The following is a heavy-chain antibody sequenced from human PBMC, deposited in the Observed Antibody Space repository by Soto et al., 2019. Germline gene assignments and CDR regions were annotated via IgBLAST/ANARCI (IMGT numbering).Heavy chain of an antibody. J-gene: IGHJ3*02. Sequence: SQTLSLTCTVSAGSISRSSYYWSCIRHHPGKGLERIGYIYYSGSTYYNPSLKSRVTISVDTSKNQFSLKLSPLTAADTAVDQFEKSYEYSSAERAFDIWGKRKLITVS. D-gene: IGHD6-6*01. CDR2: IYYSGST. CDR1: AGSISRSSYY. CDR3: EKSYEYSSAERAFDI. V-gene: IGHV4-31*03.